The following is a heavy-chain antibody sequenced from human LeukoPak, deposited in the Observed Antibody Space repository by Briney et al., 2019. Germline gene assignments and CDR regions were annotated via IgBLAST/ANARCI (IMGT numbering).Heavy chain of an antibody. J-gene: IGHJ6*03. Sequence: SETLSLTCTVSGGSISSSSYYWGWIRQPPGKGLEWIGSIYYSGSTYYNPSLKSRVTISVDTSKNQFSLKLSSVTAADTAVYYCARKQASIAARRVYYYYMDVWGKGTTVTVSS. CDR2: IYYSGST. V-gene: IGHV4-39*01. CDR3: ARKQASIAARRVYYYYMDV. CDR1: GGSISSSSYY. D-gene: IGHD6-6*01.